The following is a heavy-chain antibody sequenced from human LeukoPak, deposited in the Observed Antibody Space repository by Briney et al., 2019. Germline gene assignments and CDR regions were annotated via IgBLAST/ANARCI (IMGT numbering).Heavy chain of an antibody. V-gene: IGHV3-30*18. D-gene: IGHD2-2*02. J-gene: IGHJ5*02. CDR3: AKSRYCSSTSCYRNWFDP. CDR2: ISYDGSNK. Sequence: PGGSLRLSCAASGFTFSSYGMHWVRQAPGKGLEWVAVISYDGSNKYYADSVKGRFTISRDNSKNTLYLQMNSLRAEDTAVYYCAKSRYCSSTSCYRNWFDPWGQGTLVTVSS. CDR1: GFTFSSYG.